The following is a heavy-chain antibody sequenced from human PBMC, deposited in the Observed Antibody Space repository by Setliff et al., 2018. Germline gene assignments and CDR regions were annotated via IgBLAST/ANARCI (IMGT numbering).Heavy chain of an antibody. CDR2: INHRGST. V-gene: IGHV4-34*01. D-gene: IGHD6-6*01. J-gene: IGHJ4*02. Sequence: GSLRLSCAASGFTFTNYWINWIRQPPGKGLEWVGEINHRGSTNYNPSLKSRVTISVDTSKDQFSLKVISLTDSDTAVYYCTRGRNIAARLLDSWGQGTLFTVSS. CDR1: GFTFTNYW. CDR3: TRGRNIAARLLDS.